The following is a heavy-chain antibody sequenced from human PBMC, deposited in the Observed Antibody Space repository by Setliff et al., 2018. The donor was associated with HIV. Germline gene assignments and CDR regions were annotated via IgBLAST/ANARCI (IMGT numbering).Heavy chain of an antibody. CDR3: ARAIFGIVYYYMDV. V-gene: IGHV4-34*01. CDR1: GASFTTHY. Sequence: SETLSLTCTVYGASFTTHYWTWIRQPPGKGLEWIGEIHHSGSTNYNPSLKSRVTISVDTSKNQFSLKLSSVTAADTAVYYCARAIFGIVYYYMDVWGKGTTVTVSS. CDR2: IHHSGST. J-gene: IGHJ6*03. D-gene: IGHD3-3*01.